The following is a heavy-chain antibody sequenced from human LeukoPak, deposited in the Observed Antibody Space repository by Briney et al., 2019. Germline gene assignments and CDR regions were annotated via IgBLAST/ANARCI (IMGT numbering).Heavy chain of an antibody. V-gene: IGHV3-21*01. CDR2: ISSSSSYI. D-gene: IGHD3-10*01. CDR1: GFTFSSYS. CDR3: ARARYYGSGSYYYFDY. J-gene: IGHJ4*02. Sequence: GGSLRLSCAASGFTFSSYSMNWVRQAPGKGLEWVSSISSSSSYIYYADSVKGRFTISRDNAKNSLYLQMNCLRAEDTAVYYCARARYYGSGSYYYFDYWGQGTLVTVSS.